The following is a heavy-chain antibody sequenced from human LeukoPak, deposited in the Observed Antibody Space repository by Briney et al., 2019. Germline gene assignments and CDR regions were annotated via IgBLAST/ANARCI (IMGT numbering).Heavy chain of an antibody. Sequence: ASVKVSCKASGYTFTSYDINWVRQAPGEGLEWMGWISVYNDKTNYAQKLQGRVTMTTETSTSTAYMELRSLRSDDTAVYYCARGGTPSYYYMDVWGKGTTVTISS. J-gene: IGHJ6*03. D-gene: IGHD3-16*01. CDR1: GYTFTSYD. V-gene: IGHV1-18*01. CDR3: ARGGTPSYYYMDV. CDR2: ISVYNDKT.